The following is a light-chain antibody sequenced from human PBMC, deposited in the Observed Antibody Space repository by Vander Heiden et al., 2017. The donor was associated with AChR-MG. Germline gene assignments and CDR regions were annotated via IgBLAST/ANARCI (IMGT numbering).Light chain of an antibody. Sequence: QSALTQPASVSLSPGQSLTISCTGTSSDVGSYNLVSWYQQHPGKAPKLMIYEGSKRPSGVSNRFSGSKSGNTASLTISGLQAEDEADYYCCSYAGSSIHVVFGGGTKLTVL. V-gene: IGLV2-23*01. J-gene: IGLJ2*01. CDR2: EGS. CDR1: SSDVGSYNL. CDR3: CSYAGSSIHVV.